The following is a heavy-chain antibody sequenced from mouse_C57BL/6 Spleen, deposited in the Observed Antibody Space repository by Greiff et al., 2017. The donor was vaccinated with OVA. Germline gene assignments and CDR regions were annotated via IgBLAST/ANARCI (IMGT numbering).Heavy chain of an antibody. D-gene: IGHD2-4*01. J-gene: IGHJ4*01. CDR3: AKMGDYDKGAMDY. CDR2: IWRGGST. V-gene: IGHV2-5*01. Sequence: VMLVESGPGLVQPSQSLSITCTVSGFSLTSYGVHWVRQSPGKGLEWLGVIWRGGSTDYNAAFMSRLSITKDNSKSQVFFKMNSLQADDTAIYYCAKMGDYDKGAMDYWGQGTSVTVSS. CDR1: GFSLTSYG.